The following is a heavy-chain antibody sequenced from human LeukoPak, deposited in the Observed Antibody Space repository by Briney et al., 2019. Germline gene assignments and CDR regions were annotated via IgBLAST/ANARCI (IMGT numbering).Heavy chain of an antibody. CDR1: GFTFSSYA. D-gene: IGHD1-1*01. Sequence: PGGSLRLSCVASGFTFSSYAMTWVRQAPGKGLEWVALITHTGGDSHYADSVKGRFAISRDNSKNTLYLEMNDLRAEDTALYFCGKDKTTYNWWEVIESWGQGALVTVSS. V-gene: IGHV3-23*01. CDR3: GKDKTTYNWWEVIES. J-gene: IGHJ4*02. CDR2: ITHTGGDS.